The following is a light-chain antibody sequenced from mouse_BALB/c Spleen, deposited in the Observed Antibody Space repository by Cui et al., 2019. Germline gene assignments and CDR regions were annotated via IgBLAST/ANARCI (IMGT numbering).Light chain of an antibody. Sequence: HIVLPPSPPLTSASPREKVTMTCSASSSVSYMYWYQQKPRSSPKPWIYLTSNLASGVPARFSGSGSGTSYSLTISSMEAEDAATYYCQQWSSNPLTFGAGTKLELK. V-gene: IGKV4-68*01. CDR2: LTS. CDR3: QQWSSNPLT. CDR1: SSVSY. J-gene: IGKJ5*01.